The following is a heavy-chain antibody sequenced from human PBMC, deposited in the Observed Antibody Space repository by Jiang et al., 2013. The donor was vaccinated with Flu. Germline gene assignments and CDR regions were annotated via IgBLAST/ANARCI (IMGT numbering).Heavy chain of an antibody. J-gene: IGHJ4*02. V-gene: IGHV1-18*01. CDR3: ASFRPGSGSYYSARAIDY. Sequence: MGWISAYNGNTNYAQKLQGRVTMTTDTSTSTAYMELRSLRSDDTAVYYCASFRPGSGSYYSARAIDYWGQGTLVTVSS. D-gene: IGHD3-10*01. CDR2: ISAYNGNT.